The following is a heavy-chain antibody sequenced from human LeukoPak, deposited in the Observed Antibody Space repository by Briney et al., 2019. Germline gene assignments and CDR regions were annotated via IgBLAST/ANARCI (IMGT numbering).Heavy chain of an antibody. J-gene: IGHJ6*04. CDR2: IRSKAYGGTT. CDR3: TAPGPGSSGYYYYGMDV. CDR1: GFTFGDHA. V-gene: IGHV3-49*04. Sequence: GRSLRLSCTASGFTFGDHAMSWVRQAPGKGLEWVGFIRSKAYGGTTEYAASVKGRFTISRDDSKSIAYLQMNSLKTEDTAVYYCTAPGPGSSGYYYYGMDVWGKGTTVTVSS. D-gene: IGHD6-13*01.